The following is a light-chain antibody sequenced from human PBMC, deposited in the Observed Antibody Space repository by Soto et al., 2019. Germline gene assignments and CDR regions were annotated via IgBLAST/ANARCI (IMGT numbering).Light chain of an antibody. V-gene: IGLV2-14*03. Sequence: QSVLTQPASVSGSPGQSITISCTGTSSDVGGYNYVSWYQHHPGKAPKLMIYDVSNRPSGVSNRFSGSKSGNTAPLTISGLQPEDEADYYFSSYTTSNTRQIVFGTGTKLTVL. CDR3: SSYTTSNTRQIV. CDR1: SSDVGGYNY. CDR2: DVS. J-gene: IGLJ1*01.